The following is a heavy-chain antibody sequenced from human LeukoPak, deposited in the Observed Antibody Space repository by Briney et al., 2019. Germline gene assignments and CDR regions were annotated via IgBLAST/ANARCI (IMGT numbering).Heavy chain of an antibody. CDR1: GYSFTNYW. CDR2: IYPGDTDT. CDR3: ARGGRYSYGSSEH. D-gene: IGHD5-18*01. V-gene: IGHV5-51*01. Sequence: GESLKISCKGSGYSFTNYWIGWVRQMPGKGLEWMGIIYPGDTDTRYSPSFQGQVTISADKSISTAYLQWSSLEASDTAMYYCARGGRYSYGSSEHWGQGTLVTVSS. J-gene: IGHJ1*01.